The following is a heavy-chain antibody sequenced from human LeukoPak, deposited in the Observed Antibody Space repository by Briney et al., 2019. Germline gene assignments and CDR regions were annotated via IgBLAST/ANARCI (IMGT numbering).Heavy chain of an antibody. D-gene: IGHD4-17*01. CDR3: ARDPGDYGDPSDAFDI. CDR2: INSDGSST. V-gene: IGHV3-74*01. J-gene: IGHJ3*02. CDR1: GFTFSSYA. Sequence: GGSLRLSCAASGFTFSSYAMSRVRQAPGKGLVWVSRINSDGSSTSYADSVKGRFTISRDNAKNTLYLQMNSLRAEDTAVYYCARDPGDYGDPSDAFDIWGQGTMVTVSS.